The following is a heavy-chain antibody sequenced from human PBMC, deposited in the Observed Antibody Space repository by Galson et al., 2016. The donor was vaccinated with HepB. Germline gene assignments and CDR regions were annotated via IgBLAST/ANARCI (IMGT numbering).Heavy chain of an antibody. V-gene: IGHV1-18*04. CDR1: GYTFTTYA. J-gene: IGHJ4*02. CDR3: ARRYSSCWYVYFDY. Sequence: SVKVSCKASGYTFTTYAITWVRQAPGQGLEWMGWINPYNGNIKYAQKVQGRVTMTTDTSTSTAYMELRSLRFDDTAVYYCARRYSSCWYVYFDYWGQGTLVTVSS. D-gene: IGHD6-19*01. CDR2: INPYNGNI.